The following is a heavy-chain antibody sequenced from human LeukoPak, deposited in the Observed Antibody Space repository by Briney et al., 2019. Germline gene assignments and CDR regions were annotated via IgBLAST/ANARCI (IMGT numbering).Heavy chain of an antibody. CDR3: ARSHYGSGSYDY. D-gene: IGHD3-10*01. CDR2: IWYDGSNK. CDR1: GFTFSSCG. J-gene: IGHJ4*02. Sequence: GRSLRLSCAASGFTFSSCGMHWVRQAPGKGLEWVAVIWYDGSNKYYADSVKGRFTISRDNSKNTLYLQMNSLRAEDTAVYYCARSHYGSGSYDYWGQGTLVTVSS. V-gene: IGHV3-33*01.